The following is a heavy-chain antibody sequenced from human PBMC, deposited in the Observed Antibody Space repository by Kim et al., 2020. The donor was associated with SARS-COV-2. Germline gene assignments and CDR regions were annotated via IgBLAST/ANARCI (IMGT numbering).Heavy chain of an antibody. Sequence: SETLSLTCAVYGGSFSGYYWSWIRQPPGKGLEWIGEINHSGSTNYNPSLKSRVTISVDTSKNQFSLKLSSVTAADTAVYYCARGAPRPYDSSGYGYWGQGTLVTVSS. J-gene: IGHJ4*02. V-gene: IGHV4-34*01. CDR1: GGSFSGYY. CDR2: INHSGST. CDR3: ARGAPRPYDSSGYGY. D-gene: IGHD3-22*01.